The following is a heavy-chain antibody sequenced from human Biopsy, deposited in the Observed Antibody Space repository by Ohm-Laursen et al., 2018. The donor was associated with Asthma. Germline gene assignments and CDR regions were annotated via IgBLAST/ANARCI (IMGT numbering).Heavy chain of an antibody. J-gene: IGHJ6*02. CDR1: GFTFSSYG. CDR2: ISYDGSNK. V-gene: IGHV3-30*03. CDR3: ARVAVGSSWVYFYYGMDV. D-gene: IGHD6-13*01. Sequence: SLRLSCTASGFTFSSYGMHWVRQAPGKGLEWVAVISYDGSNKYYADSVKGRYTVSRDNSQNTLNLEMTSLKAEDTALYYCARVAVGSSWVYFYYGMDVWGQGTTVTVSS.